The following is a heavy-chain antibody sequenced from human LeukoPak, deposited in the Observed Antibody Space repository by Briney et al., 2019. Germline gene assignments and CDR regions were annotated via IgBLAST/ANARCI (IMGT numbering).Heavy chain of an antibody. V-gene: IGHV3-23*01. J-gene: IGHJ4*02. CDR1: GFTFSSYA. Sequence: GGSLRLSCAASGFTFSSYAMIWVRQAPGKGLEWISSISCSAATTSYANSVTGRFTISRDNSKNTLYLQMDSLRAEDTAVYYCARDFSAKTADYWGQGTLVTVSS. CDR3: ARDFSAKTADY. D-gene: IGHD1-1*01. CDR2: ISCSAATT.